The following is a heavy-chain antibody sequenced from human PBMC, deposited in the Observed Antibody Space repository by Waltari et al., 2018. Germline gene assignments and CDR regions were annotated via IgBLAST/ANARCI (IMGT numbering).Heavy chain of an antibody. CDR1: GGSISSYY. Sequence: QVQLQESGPGLVKPSETLSLTCTVSGGSISSYYWSWIRQPPGKGLEWIGYIYYSGSTNYNPSLKSRVTISVDTSKNQFSLKLSSVTAADTAVYYCARGGRYCSGGSCYAYLYYWGQGTLVTVSS. V-gene: IGHV4-59*01. CDR2: IYYSGST. J-gene: IGHJ4*02. CDR3: ARGGRYCSGGSCYAYLYY. D-gene: IGHD2-15*01.